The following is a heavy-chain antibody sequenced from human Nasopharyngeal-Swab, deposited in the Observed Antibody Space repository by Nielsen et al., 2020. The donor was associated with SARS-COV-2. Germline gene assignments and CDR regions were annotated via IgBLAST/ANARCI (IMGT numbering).Heavy chain of an antibody. Sequence: GESLKISCAASGFTFSSFGMHWVRQAPGKGPERVAFIPHDASNGYYGDSVKGRFSISRDSSKNALYLQMDSLRGEDTAVYYCARDAPAHYGAFYWGRGTLVTVSS. V-gene: IGHV3-30*03. CDR3: ARDAPAHYGAFY. J-gene: IGHJ4*02. CDR1: GFTFSSFG. D-gene: IGHD4-17*01. CDR2: IPHDASNG.